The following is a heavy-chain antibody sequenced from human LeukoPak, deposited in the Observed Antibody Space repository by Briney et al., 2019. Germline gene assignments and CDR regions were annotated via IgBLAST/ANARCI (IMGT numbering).Heavy chain of an antibody. V-gene: IGHV4-59*01. CDR2: IYYRGTT. CDR1: GDSITNYY. J-gene: IGHJ4*02. Sequence: SETLSLTCTVSGDSITNYYWSWIRQSPGKGLEWIGYIYYRGTTKYNPSLKTRVIMSADTSKNQFSLNLSSVTAADTAIYYCARDSLAGTSDYWGQGTLVTVSS. D-gene: IGHD6-13*01. CDR3: ARDSLAGTSDY.